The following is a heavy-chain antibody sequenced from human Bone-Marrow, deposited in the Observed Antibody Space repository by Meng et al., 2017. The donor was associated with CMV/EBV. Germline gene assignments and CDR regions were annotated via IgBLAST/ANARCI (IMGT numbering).Heavy chain of an antibody. CDR3: ARLGRLRFLDY. Sequence: GGSLRLSCKGSGYSFTSYWIGWVRQMLGKGLEWMGIIYPGDSDTRYSPSFQGQVTISADKSISTAYLQWSSLKASDTAMYYCARLGRLRFLDYWGQGTLVTVSS. CDR1: GYSFTSYW. V-gene: IGHV5-51*01. J-gene: IGHJ4*02. D-gene: IGHD5-12*01. CDR2: IYPGDSDT.